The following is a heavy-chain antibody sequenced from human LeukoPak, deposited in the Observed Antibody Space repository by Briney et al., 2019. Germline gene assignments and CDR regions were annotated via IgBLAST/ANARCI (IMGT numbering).Heavy chain of an antibody. CDR3: ARDAGYCSSETCYDDAFDI. V-gene: IGHV1-18*01. CDR1: GYTFTNYG. CDR2: ISGYNGNA. Sequence: GASVKVSCKASGYTFTNYGLSWVRQAPGQGLEWMGWISGYNGNATYTQKLQGRVIMITDTSTTTAYMDLRSLRFDDAAAYYCARDAGYCSSETCYDDAFDIWGQGTMVTVSS. J-gene: IGHJ3*02. D-gene: IGHD2-2*01.